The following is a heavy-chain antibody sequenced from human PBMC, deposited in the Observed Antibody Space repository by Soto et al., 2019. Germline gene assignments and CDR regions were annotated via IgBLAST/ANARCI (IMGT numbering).Heavy chain of an antibody. CDR2: INWNGGST. Sequence: EVQLVESGGGVVRPGGSLRLSCAASGFTFDDYGMSWVRQAPGKGLEWVSGINWNGGSTGYADSVKGRFTISRDNAKNSLNLQMNSGRAEDTALYHCARGGISRGWYEYFQHWGQGTLVTVSS. V-gene: IGHV3-20*01. J-gene: IGHJ1*01. D-gene: IGHD6-19*01. CDR3: ARGGISRGWYEYFQH. CDR1: GFTFDDYG.